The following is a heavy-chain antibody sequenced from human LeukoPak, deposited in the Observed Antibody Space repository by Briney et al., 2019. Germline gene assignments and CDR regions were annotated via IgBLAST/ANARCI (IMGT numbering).Heavy chain of an antibody. Sequence: GGSLRLSCAAAGFTFRSYEMTWGRQAPGKGLEWVSYISSSGSTIYYAEFVKGRFTISRDNAKNSLYLQMNSLRAEDTAVYYCARKGGYGLDFDYWGQGTLVTVSS. D-gene: IGHD5-18*01. CDR2: ISSSGSTI. V-gene: IGHV3-48*03. J-gene: IGHJ4*02. CDR3: ARKGGYGLDFDY. CDR1: GFTFRSYE.